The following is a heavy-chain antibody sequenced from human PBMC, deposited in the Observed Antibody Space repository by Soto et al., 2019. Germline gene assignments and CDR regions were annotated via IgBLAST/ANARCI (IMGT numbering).Heavy chain of an antibody. J-gene: IGHJ4*02. Sequence: ASVKVSCKASGYTFTGYYMHWVRQAPGQGLEWMGWINPNSGGTNYAQKFQGWVTMTRDTSISTAYMELSRLRSDDTAVYYCARGRALWFQTPGSRPPKADQKMWGQGTLVTVSS. CDR1: GYTFTGYY. CDR3: ARGRALWFQTPGSRPPKADQKM. V-gene: IGHV1-2*04. CDR2: INPNSGGT. D-gene: IGHD3-10*01.